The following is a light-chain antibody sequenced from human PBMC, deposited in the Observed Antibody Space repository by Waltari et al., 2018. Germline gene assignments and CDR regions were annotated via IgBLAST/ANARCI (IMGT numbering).Light chain of an antibody. CDR1: QSLSGRY. CDR2: GAS. Sequence: ELVLTQSPGTLSLSPGERATLSCRASQSLSGRYVAWYQQQPGQAPRLLIYGASTMATGIPGRFSVSGSGTDFTLSISRLEPEDFAVYYCQQYGSSPWTFGQGTKVEIK. CDR3: QQYGSSPWT. J-gene: IGKJ1*01. V-gene: IGKV3-20*01.